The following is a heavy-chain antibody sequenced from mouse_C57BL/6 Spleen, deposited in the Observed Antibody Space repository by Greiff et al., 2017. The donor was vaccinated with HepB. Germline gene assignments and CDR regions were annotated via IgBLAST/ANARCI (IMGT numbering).Heavy chain of an antibody. D-gene: IGHD2-1*01. CDR3: ARKGDYGNYDYFDY. CDR1: GYTFTSYW. Sequence: VQLQQPGAELVKPGASVKLSCKASGYTFTSYWMQWVKQRPGQGLEWIGEIDPSDSYTNYNQKFKGKATLTVDTSSSTAYMQLSSLTSEDSAVYYCARKGDYGNYDYFDYWGQGTTLTVSS. V-gene: IGHV1-50*01. CDR2: IDPSDSYT. J-gene: IGHJ2*01.